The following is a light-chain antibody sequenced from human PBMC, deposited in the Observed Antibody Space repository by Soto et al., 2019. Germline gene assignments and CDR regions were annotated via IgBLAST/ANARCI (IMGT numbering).Light chain of an antibody. J-gene: IGKJ2*01. Sequence: DIQMTQSPSTLSASVGDRITITCRASQGIGSWLAWYQQKPGKAPRLLIYKASTLESGVPPRFSGSGSGTEFTLTISSVQPDDSATYYCQQYNSYATFGQGTKLDIK. CDR1: QGIGSW. V-gene: IGKV1-5*03. CDR2: KAS. CDR3: QQYNSYAT.